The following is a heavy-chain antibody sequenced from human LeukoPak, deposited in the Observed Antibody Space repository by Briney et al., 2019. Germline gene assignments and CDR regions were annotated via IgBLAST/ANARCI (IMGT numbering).Heavy chain of an antibody. CDR3: AELGITMIGGV. D-gene: IGHD3-10*02. Sequence: GGSLRLSCAASGFTFSSYSMNWVRQAPGKGLEWVSSITRSNYIYHADSVKGRFTISRDNAKNSLYLQMNSLRAEDTAVYYCAELGITMIGGVWGKGTTVTISS. V-gene: IGHV3-21*01. J-gene: IGHJ6*04. CDR2: ITRSNYI. CDR1: GFTFSSYS.